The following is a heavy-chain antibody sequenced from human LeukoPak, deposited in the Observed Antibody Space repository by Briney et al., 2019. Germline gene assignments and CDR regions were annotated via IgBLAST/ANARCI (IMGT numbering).Heavy chain of an antibody. V-gene: IGHV3-48*03. D-gene: IGHD4-17*01. Sequence: GGSLRLSCAASGFTFSSHGVKWVRQAPGKRLEWVSYISSSGRTIYYADSFQGRFTISRDNARNSLYLQMNSLRAEDTAVYYCAREGVTTRHGTDVWGQGTTVTVSS. J-gene: IGHJ6*02. CDR2: ISSSGRTI. CDR3: AREGVTTRHGTDV. CDR1: GFTFSSHG.